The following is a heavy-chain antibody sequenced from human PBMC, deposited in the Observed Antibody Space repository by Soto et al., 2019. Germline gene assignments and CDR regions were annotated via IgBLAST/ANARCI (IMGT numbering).Heavy chain of an antibody. D-gene: IGHD1-26*01. CDR3: AKLIRGSSTYEYFQH. CDR1: GFTFSSYA. V-gene: IGHV3-23*01. J-gene: IGHJ1*01. CDR2: ISGSGGST. Sequence: TGWSLRLSCAASGFTFSSYAMSLVRQAPGKGLEWVSAISGSGGSTYYADSVKGRFTISRDNSKNTLYLQMNSLRAEDTAVYYCAKLIRGSSTYEYFQHWGKGTLVTVS.